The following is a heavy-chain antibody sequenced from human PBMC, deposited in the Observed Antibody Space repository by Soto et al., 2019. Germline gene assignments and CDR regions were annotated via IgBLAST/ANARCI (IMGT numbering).Heavy chain of an antibody. CDR3: ARLEGLATISYYFDF. V-gene: IGHV4-39*01. CDR1: GDSIKSDKYY. CDR2: IYFRGNT. D-gene: IGHD3-9*01. Sequence: SETLSLTCSVSGDSIKSDKYYWGWIRQPPGKGLEWIGSIYFRGNTYYNPSLQTRVTISLDKSKSQFSLKLNSVTAADSAVYFCARLEGLATISYYFDFWGQGALVTVSS. J-gene: IGHJ4*02.